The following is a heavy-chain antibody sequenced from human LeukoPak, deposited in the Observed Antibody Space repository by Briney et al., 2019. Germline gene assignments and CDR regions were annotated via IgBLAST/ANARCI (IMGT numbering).Heavy chain of an antibody. V-gene: IGHV4-59*08. J-gene: IGHJ4*02. CDR1: GGSISSYY. Sequence: SETLSLTCTVSGGSISSYYWSWIRQPPGKGLEWIGYIYYSGSANYNPSLKSRVTISVDTSKNQFSLKLSSVTAADTAVYYCARHGSSWYEKDYFDYWGQGTLVTVSS. CDR2: IYYSGSA. D-gene: IGHD6-13*01. CDR3: ARHGSSWYEKDYFDY.